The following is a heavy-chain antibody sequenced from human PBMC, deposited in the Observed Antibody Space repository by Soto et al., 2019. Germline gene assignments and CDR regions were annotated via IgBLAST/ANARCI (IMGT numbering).Heavy chain of an antibody. CDR1: GYTFTSYY. CDR3: ARPHRVGNTATRKTFDY. V-gene: IGHV1-46*01. D-gene: IGHD5-18*01. Sequence: ASVKVSCKASGYTFTSYYMHWVRQAPGQGLEWMGIINPSGGSTSYAQKFQGRVTMTRDTSTSTVYMELSSLRSEDTAVYYCARPHRVGNTATRKTFDYWGQGTRVTFSS. J-gene: IGHJ4*02. CDR2: INPSGGST.